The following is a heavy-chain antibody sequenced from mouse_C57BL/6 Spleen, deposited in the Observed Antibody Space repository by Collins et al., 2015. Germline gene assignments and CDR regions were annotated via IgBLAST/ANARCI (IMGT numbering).Heavy chain of an antibody. J-gene: IGHJ1*03. V-gene: IGHV1-64*01. CDR2: IHPNSGNT. D-gene: IGHD2-4*01. CDR3: ARSQRYDDYDEYFDV. Sequence: QVQLQQPGAELVKPGASVKLSCKASGYTFTSYWMHWVKQRPGQGLEWIGMIHPNSGNTNYNEKFKSKATLTVDKSSSTAYMQLSSLTSEDFTVYYCARSQRYDDYDEYFDVWGTGTTVTVSS. CDR1: GYTFTSYW.